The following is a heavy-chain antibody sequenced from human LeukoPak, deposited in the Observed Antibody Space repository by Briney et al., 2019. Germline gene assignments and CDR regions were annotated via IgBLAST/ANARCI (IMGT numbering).Heavy chain of an antibody. V-gene: IGHV5-51*01. Sequence: HGESLKISCKGSGYSFTSYWIGWVRQMPGKGLEWMGIIYPGDSDTRYSPSFQGQVAISADKSISTAYLQWSSLKASDTAMYYCARAKLGYCSGGSCQRMDVWGQGTTVTVSS. CDR3: ARAKLGYCSGGSCQRMDV. CDR2: IYPGDSDT. CDR1: GYSFTSYW. J-gene: IGHJ6*02. D-gene: IGHD2-15*01.